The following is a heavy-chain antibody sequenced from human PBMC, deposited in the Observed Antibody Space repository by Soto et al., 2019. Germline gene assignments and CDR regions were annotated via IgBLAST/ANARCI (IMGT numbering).Heavy chain of an antibody. CDR2: INAGNGNT. CDR3: ARDAPADDNINWFDP. V-gene: IGHV1-3*01. CDR1: GYTFTSYA. J-gene: IGHJ5*02. Sequence: GASVKVSCKASGYTFTSYAMHWVRQAPGQRLEWMGWINAGNGNTKYSQKFQGRVTITRDTSASTAYMELSSLRSEDTAVYYCARDAPADDNINWFDPWGQGTLVTVSS. D-gene: IGHD6-13*01.